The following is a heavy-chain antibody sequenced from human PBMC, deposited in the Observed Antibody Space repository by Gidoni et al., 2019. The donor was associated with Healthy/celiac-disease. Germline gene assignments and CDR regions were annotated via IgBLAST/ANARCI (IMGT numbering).Heavy chain of an antibody. CDR3: ARGGSYLQYWFDP. J-gene: IGHJ5*02. V-gene: IGHV4-59*08. CDR2: IYYSGST. CDR1: GGSISSYY. Sequence: QVQLQESGTGLVKPSETLSPTCTVSGGSISSYYWSWIRQPPGKGLEWIGYIYYSGSTNYNPSLKSRFTISVDTSKNQFSLKLSSVTAADTAVYYCARGGSYLQYWFDPWGQGTLVTVSS. D-gene: IGHD1-26*01.